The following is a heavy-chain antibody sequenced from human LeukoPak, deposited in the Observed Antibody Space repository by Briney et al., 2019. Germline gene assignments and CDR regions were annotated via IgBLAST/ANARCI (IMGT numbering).Heavy chain of an antibody. CDR2: IYYSGST. CDR3: ATGSSSCGGDCHALNY. J-gene: IGHJ4*02. CDR1: GGSFSSYY. D-gene: IGHD2-21*02. V-gene: IGHV4-59*01. Sequence: SETLSLTCTVSGGSFSSYYWSWIRQPPGKGLEWIGYIYYSGSTIYNPSLNSRVTISVDTSKSQFSLNLRSVTAADTAVYYCATGSSSCGGDCHALNYWGQGTLVTVSS.